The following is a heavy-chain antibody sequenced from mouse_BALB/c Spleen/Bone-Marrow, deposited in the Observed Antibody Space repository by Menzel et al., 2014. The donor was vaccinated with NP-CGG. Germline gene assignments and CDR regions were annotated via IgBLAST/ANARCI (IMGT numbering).Heavy chain of an antibody. D-gene: IGHD1-1*01. J-gene: IGHJ4*01. V-gene: IGHV1S135*01. CDR1: GYACTSYN. CDR3: ARRVYYDYYAMDY. CDR2: IDPYSGGT. Sequence: VQPQQSGPVLVKPGASVKVSCKASGYACTSYNMYWVKQSHGKSLEWIGYIDPYSGGTSYNQKFKGKATLTVDKSSSTAYMHLNSLTSEDSAVYYCARRVYYDYYAMDYWGQGTSVTVSS.